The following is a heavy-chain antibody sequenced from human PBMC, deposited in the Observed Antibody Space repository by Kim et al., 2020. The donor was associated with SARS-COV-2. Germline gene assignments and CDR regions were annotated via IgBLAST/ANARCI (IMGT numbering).Heavy chain of an antibody. CDR1: GFTFSNYW. D-gene: IGHD2-15*01. V-gene: IGHV3-74*01. CDR3: TRVEDCSGGTCPLMEYIYYGLDV. Sequence: GGSLRLSCAASGFTFSNYWMHWVRQAPGKGLLWVSRINSDGSTTSYADSVKGRFTISRDNAKNTMYLQMNSLRVEDTAVYFCTRVEDCSGGTCPLMEYIYYGLDVWGQGTTVTVSS. CDR2: INSDGSTT. J-gene: IGHJ6*02.